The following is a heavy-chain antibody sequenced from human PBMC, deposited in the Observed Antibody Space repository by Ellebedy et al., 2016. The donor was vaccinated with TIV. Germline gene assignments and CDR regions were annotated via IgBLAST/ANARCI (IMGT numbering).Heavy chain of an antibody. Sequence: GGSLRLSCAASGFTVSSNYMSWVRQAPGKGLEWVSVIYSGGSTYYADSVKGRFTISRDNAKNSLYLQMNSLRAEDTAVYYCARSELNYGGDAFDIWGQGTMVTVSS. CDR2: IYSGGST. D-gene: IGHD4-17*01. CDR1: GFTVSSNY. CDR3: ARSELNYGGDAFDI. V-gene: IGHV3-53*01. J-gene: IGHJ3*02.